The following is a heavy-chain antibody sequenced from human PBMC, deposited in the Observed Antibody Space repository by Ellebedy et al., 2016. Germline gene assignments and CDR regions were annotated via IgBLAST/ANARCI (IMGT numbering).Heavy chain of an antibody. CDR2: IWYDGRDK. V-gene: IGHV3-33*01. J-gene: IGHJ5*02. CDR3: AREGLGMGAMSDH. Sequence: GESLKISCAVSGFTFSNHGMHWVRQAPGKGLEWVAVIWYDGRDKYYADSVRGRFTVSRDNSKNTLYLQMNSLRVEDTGVYYCAREGLGMGAMSDHWGRGTLVTVSS. D-gene: IGHD2-2*01. CDR1: GFTFSNHG.